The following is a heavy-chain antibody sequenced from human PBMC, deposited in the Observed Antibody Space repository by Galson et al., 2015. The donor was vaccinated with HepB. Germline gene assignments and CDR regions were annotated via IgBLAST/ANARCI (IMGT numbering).Heavy chain of an antibody. Sequence: SLRLSCAASGFTFRSNAMSWVRQAPGKGLEWVSAIRGSGGSTYYADSVKGRFTISRDTSKNTLYLQMNSLRAEDTAVYYCAKHPPWGCTSTSCSDANQDYYFDYWGQGTLVTVSS. CDR3: AKHPPWGCTSTSCSDANQDYYFDY. V-gene: IGHV3-23*01. CDR2: IRGSGGST. D-gene: IGHD2-2*01. CDR1: GFTFRSNA. J-gene: IGHJ4*02.